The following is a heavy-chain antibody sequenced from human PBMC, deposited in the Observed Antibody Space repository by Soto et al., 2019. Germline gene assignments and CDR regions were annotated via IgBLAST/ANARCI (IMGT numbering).Heavy chain of an antibody. V-gene: IGHV1-3*05. Sequence: QVQLVQSGAEEKKPGASVKVSCKASGYTFTSYAMHWVRQAPGQRLEWMGWINAGNGNTKYSQKCQGRVNITRDTSASTAYMELSRLRSEDTAVYYCARGSGYYYWDDYWGQGTLVTVSS. CDR1: GYTFTSYA. CDR3: ARGSGYYYWDDY. J-gene: IGHJ4*02. D-gene: IGHD3-22*01. CDR2: INAGNGNT.